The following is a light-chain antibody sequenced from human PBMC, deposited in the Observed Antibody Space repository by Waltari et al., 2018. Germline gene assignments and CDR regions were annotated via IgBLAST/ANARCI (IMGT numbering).Light chain of an antibody. CDR2: SAS. CDR3: QQRSSWPRT. CDR1: QSINNY. V-gene: IGKV3-11*01. Sequence: LSCRASQSINNYSAWYQQKPGQAPRLLIYSASNRATGIPARFSGSGSGTDFFLTISSLDPEDFAVYYCQQRSSWPRTFGQGTRVEIK. J-gene: IGKJ1*01.